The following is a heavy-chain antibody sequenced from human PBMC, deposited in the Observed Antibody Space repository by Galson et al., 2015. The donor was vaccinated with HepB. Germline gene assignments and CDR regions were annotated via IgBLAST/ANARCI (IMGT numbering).Heavy chain of an antibody. Sequence: LRLSCAASGFTFSSYGMHWVRQAPGKGLEWVAVIWYDGSNKYYADSVKGRFTISRDNSKNTLYLQMNSLRAEDTAVYYCARDLRITMIVVVITSRGGMDVWGQGTTVTVSS. CDR1: GFTFSSYG. CDR2: IWYDGSNK. D-gene: IGHD3-22*01. J-gene: IGHJ6*02. CDR3: ARDLRITMIVVVITSRGGMDV. V-gene: IGHV3-33*08.